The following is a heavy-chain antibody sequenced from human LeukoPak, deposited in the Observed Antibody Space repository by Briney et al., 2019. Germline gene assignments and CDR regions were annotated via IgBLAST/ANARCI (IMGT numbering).Heavy chain of an antibody. J-gene: IGHJ4*02. D-gene: IGHD3-10*01. CDR3: AKGDSGLLWFGESALIDY. V-gene: IGHV3-30*18. CDR2: ISCDGSNK. Sequence: PGGSLRLSCAASGFTFSSYGMHWVRQAPGKGLEWVAVISCDGSNKYYADSVKGRFTISRDNSKNTLYLQMNSLRAEDTAVYYCAKGDSGLLWFGESALIDYWGQGTLVTVSS. CDR1: GFTFSSYG.